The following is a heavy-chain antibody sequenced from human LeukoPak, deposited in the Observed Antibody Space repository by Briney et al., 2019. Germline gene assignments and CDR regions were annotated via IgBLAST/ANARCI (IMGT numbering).Heavy chain of an antibody. D-gene: IGHD2-2*01. Sequence: GGSLRLSCAASGFTFSSYGMNWVRQAPEKGLEWVSAITGSGGSTFFADSVKGRFTISRDNSKNTLYLQMNSLRAEDTAVYYCARPNRGYCDDTSCSHFDYWGQGTLVTVSS. CDR3: ARPNRGYCDDTSCSHFDY. V-gene: IGHV3-23*01. CDR2: ITGSGGST. CDR1: GFTFSSYG. J-gene: IGHJ4*02.